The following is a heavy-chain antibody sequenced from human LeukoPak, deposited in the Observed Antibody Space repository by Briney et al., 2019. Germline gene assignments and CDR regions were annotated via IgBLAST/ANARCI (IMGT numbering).Heavy chain of an antibody. CDR3: ARGKDLYRNYFDY. CDR2: ISPYSGDT. CDR1: GYTFTGYY. Sequence: ASVKVSCKVSGYTFTGYYIHWVRQAPGQGLEWKGWISPYSGDTNYAQHFQGGVTMTTDTSITSAYMELTRLTSDDTAVYFCARGKDLYRNYFDYWGQGTLVTVSS. V-gene: IGHV1-2*02. J-gene: IGHJ4*02. D-gene: IGHD3-16*01.